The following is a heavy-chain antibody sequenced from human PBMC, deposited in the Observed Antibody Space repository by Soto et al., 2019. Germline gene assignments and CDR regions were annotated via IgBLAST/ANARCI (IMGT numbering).Heavy chain of an antibody. J-gene: IGHJ5*02. CDR3: ARSVLP. V-gene: IGHV4-31*03. CDR2: FYYSGST. Sequence: SEALSLTCTVSGGSISTGGYYWNWIRQHPGKGLEWIGYFYYSGSTYYNPSLKSRVTISVNTSKNQFSLKLSSVTAADTAVYYCARSVLPWGQGTLVPVSS. CDR1: GGSISTGGYY.